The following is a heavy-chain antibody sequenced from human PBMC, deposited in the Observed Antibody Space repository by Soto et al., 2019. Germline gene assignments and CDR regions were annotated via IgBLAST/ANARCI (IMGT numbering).Heavy chain of an antibody. CDR3: VRDSRANCSSS. D-gene: IGHD6-13*01. V-gene: IGHV1-69*13. Sequence: ASVKVSCKASGGTFSSYRINWVRQAPGQGLEWVGGIVPIYRTADYAQKFQGRVTITADESARTSYMELRSLQSQDTAVYCGVRDSRANCSSSWGQGTMVTVSS. CDR2: IVPIYRTA. CDR1: GGTFSSYR. J-gene: IGHJ4*01.